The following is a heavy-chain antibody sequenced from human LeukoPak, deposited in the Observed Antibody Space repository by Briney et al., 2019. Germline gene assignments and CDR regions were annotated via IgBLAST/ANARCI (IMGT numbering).Heavy chain of an antibody. J-gene: IGHJ6*02. CDR2: IYTSGST. CDR3: ARVGGSSSGFYYYYGMDV. V-gene: IGHV4-4*07. CDR1: GGSISSYY. Sequence: SETLSLTCTVSGGSISSYYWSWIRQPAGKGLEWIGRIYTSGSTNYNPSLKSRVTMSVDTSKNQFSLKLSSVTAADTAVYYCARVGGSSSGFYYYYGMDVWGQGTTVSVSS. D-gene: IGHD6-6*01.